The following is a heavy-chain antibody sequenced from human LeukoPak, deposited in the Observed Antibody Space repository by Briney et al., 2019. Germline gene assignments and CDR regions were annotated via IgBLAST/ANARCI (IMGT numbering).Heavy chain of an antibody. CDR1: AGSINRFY. J-gene: IGHJ4*02. D-gene: IGHD1-26*01. CDR3: ATNTGSYFAWFDY. Sequence: SETLSLTCTVSAGSINRFYWNWIRQSPGKGLEWIGYIHHGGSTKYNPSLQSRVTMSMDTSKNQVSLKLSSVSAADSAVYSCATNTGSYFAWFDYWGQGTLVTVSS. CDR2: IHHGGST. V-gene: IGHV4-59*03.